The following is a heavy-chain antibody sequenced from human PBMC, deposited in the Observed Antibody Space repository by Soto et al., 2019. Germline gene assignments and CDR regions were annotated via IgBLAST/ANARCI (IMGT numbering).Heavy chain of an antibody. V-gene: IGHV1-46*03. Sequence: ASVKVSCKASGYTFTSYYMHWVRQAPGQGLEWMGIINPSGGSTSYAQKFQGRVTMTRDTSTSTVYMELSSLRSEDTAVYYCASLLGYDFWSGPPNPIHYYYYYMDVWGKGTTVTVSS. CDR2: INPSGGST. CDR3: ASLLGYDFWSGPPNPIHYYYYYMDV. D-gene: IGHD3-3*01. J-gene: IGHJ6*03. CDR1: GYTFTSYY.